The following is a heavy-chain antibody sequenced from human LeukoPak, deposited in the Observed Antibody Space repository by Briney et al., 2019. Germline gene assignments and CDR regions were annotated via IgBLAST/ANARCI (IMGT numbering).Heavy chain of an antibody. V-gene: IGHV3-48*01. Sequence: GGSLRLSCAASGFTFSSYGMHWVRQAPGKGLEWVSYISSSTSTITYADSVRGRFTISRDNAENSLYLQMNSLRAEDTAVYYCAREVVALDYWGQGTLVSVSS. CDR2: ISSSTSTI. J-gene: IGHJ4*02. CDR1: GFTFSSYG. CDR3: AREVVALDY. D-gene: IGHD2-15*01.